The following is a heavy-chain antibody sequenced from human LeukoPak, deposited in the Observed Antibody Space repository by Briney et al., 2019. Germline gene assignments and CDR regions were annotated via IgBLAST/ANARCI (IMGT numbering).Heavy chain of an antibody. V-gene: IGHV4-4*02. Sequence: SGTLSLTCAVSGGSITIGTWWTWVRQPPGQGLEWIGEVYYSGSPNYNSSLRSRVTISLDKTKNQFLLNLTSVTAADTAVYYCARGPRKWGQGTMVTVSS. CDR2: VYYSGSP. CDR3: ARGPRK. J-gene: IGHJ3*01. CDR1: GGSITIGTW.